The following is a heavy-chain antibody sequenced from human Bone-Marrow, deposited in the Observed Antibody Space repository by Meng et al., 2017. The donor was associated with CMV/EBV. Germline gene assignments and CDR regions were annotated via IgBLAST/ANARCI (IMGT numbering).Heavy chain of an antibody. D-gene: IGHD2-2*01. CDR3: ARVVGVVVPAAISYFDY. CDR2: IYHSGST. CDR1: GFTFSNAW. Sequence: GSLRLSCAASGFTFSNAWMSWVRQPPGKGLEWIGEIYHSGSTNYNPSLKSRVTISVDKSKNQFSLKLSSVTAADTAVYYCARVVGVVVPAAISYFDYWGQGTLVTVSS. V-gene: IGHV4-4*02. J-gene: IGHJ4*02.